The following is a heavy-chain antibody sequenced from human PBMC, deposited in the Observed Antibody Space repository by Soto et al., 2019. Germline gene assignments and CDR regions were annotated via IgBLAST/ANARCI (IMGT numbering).Heavy chain of an antibody. CDR3: ARDLTMVRGVIYYMDV. J-gene: IGHJ6*03. CDR1: GYTFTSYA. D-gene: IGHD3-10*01. V-gene: IGHV1-3*01. Sequence: QVQLVQSGAEVKKPGASVKVSCKASGYTFTSYAMHWVRQAPGQRLEWMGWINAGSGNTKYSQKFQGRVAITRDTTASAAYMELSSLRSEDTAIYYCARDLTMVRGVIYYMDVWGKGTTVNVSS. CDR2: INAGSGNT.